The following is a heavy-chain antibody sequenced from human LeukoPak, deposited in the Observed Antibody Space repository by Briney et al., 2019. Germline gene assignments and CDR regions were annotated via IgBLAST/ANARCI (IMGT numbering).Heavy chain of an antibody. Sequence: PSETLSLTCAVYGGSFSGYYWSWIRQPPGKGLEWIGEINHSGSTNYNPSLKSRVTISVDTSKNQFSLKLSSVTAADTAVYYCARAWGAAAGTGYYYKDVWGKGTTVTVSS. V-gene: IGHV4-34*01. CDR3: ARAWGAAAGTGYYYKDV. J-gene: IGHJ6*03. D-gene: IGHD6-13*01. CDR2: INHSGST. CDR1: GGSFSGYY.